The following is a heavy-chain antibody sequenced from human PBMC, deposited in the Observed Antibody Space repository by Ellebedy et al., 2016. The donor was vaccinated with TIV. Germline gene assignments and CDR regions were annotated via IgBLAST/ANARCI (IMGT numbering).Heavy chain of an antibody. V-gene: IGHV3-21*01. J-gene: IGHJ5*02. CDR2: ISGSSTYI. CDR3: ARDNRVQAAEIEWFDP. CDR1: GFTFSDYS. Sequence: PGGSLRLSCAASGFTFSDYSMSWVRQAPGKGLEWVSSISGSSTYIYYADSVKGRFTITRDNAKTSLFLQMNSLRAEDTAVYYCARDNRVQAAEIEWFDPWGQGTLVTVSS. D-gene: IGHD6-13*01.